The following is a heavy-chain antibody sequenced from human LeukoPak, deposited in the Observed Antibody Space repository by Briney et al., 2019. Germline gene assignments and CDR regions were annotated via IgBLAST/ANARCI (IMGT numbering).Heavy chain of an antibody. J-gene: IGHJ4*02. CDR1: GGSISSYY. Sequence: SETLSLTCTVSGGSISSYYWSWIRHPPGKGLEWIGYIYYSGSIKYNPSLKSRVTMSVDTSKNQFSLKLSSVTAADTAVYYCARGSWIQSSPAIYYFDYWGQGTLVTVSS. CDR2: IYYSGSI. CDR3: ARGSWIQSSPAIYYFDY. V-gene: IGHV4-59*01. D-gene: IGHD5-18*01.